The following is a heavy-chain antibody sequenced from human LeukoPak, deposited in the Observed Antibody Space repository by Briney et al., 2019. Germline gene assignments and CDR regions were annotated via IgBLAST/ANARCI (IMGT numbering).Heavy chain of an antibody. CDR1: GLTFSIHW. CDR2: INQDGSDK. CDR3: IGGDY. Sequence: GGSLRLSCAASGLTFSIHWMNWVRQAPGKGLECVANINQDGSDKYYVDSVKGRFTISRDNTKNSLYLQMNSLRAEDTAVYYCIGGDYWGQGTLVTVSS. J-gene: IGHJ4*02. V-gene: IGHV3-7*01.